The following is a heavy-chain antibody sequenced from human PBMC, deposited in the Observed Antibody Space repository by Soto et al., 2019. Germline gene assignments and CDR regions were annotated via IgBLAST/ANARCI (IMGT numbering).Heavy chain of an antibody. CDR1: GFTFSNYA. D-gene: IGHD1-26*01. V-gene: IGHV3-23*01. Sequence: EVQLLESGGGLVQPGGSLRLSCAAFGFTFSNYAMSWVRQAPGKGLEWVSGISGSGGNTYDADSVKGRFTISRDNSKNTLYLQMNSLRAEDTAVYYCAGEPKGGTYDMDVWGQGTTVTVSS. CDR3: AGEPKGGTYDMDV. CDR2: ISGSGGNT. J-gene: IGHJ6*02.